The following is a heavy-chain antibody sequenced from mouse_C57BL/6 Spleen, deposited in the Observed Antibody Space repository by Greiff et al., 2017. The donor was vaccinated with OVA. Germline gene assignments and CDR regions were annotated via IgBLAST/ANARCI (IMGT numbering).Heavy chain of an antibody. V-gene: IGHV5-17*01. D-gene: IGHD1-1*01. Sequence: EVNVVESGGGLVKPGGSLKLSCAASGFTFSDYGMHWVRQAPEKGLEWVAYINSGSSTIYYADTVKGRFTISRDNAKNTLFLQMTSLRSEDTAMYYCARPTVVATPFDYWGQGTTLTVSS. J-gene: IGHJ2*01. CDR3: ARPTVVATPFDY. CDR1: GFTFSDYG. CDR2: INSGSSTI.